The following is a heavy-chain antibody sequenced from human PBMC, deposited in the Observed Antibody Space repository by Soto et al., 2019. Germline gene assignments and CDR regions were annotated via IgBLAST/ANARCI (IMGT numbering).Heavy chain of an antibody. D-gene: IGHD2-2*01. Sequence: QVQLVQSGAEVKKPGSSVKVSCRTSGGSFTTHSISWLRQAPGQGLEWMGGIIPVFGTINYAQKLQDTVTITADESTSTAYLDLSSLISEDTAVYYCARDPRIYCTSSSCHSYFDSWGQGTLVTVSS. CDR2: IIPVFGTI. CDR1: GGSFTTHS. J-gene: IGHJ4*02. CDR3: ARDPRIYCTSSSCHSYFDS. V-gene: IGHV1-69*01.